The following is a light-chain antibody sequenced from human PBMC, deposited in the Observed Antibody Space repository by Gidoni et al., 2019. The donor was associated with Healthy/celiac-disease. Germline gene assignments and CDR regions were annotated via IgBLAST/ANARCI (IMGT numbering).Light chain of an antibody. V-gene: IGKV1-33*01. CDR1: QDSSNY. Sequence: DIQMTQSPSSLSASVGDRVTITCQASQDSSNYLNWYQQKPGKAPTLLIYDASNLETGVPSRFSGSGSGTDFTFTISSLQPEDIATYYCQQYDNLPWTFGQXTKVEIK. CDR2: DAS. J-gene: IGKJ1*01. CDR3: QQYDNLPWT.